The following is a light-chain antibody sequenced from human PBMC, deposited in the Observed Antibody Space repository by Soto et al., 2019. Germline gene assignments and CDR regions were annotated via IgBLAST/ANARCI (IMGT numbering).Light chain of an antibody. J-gene: IGKJ4*01. CDR2: GAS. Sequence: EILLTQSPATLSLSAGERATVACRASHSVTGNSLASYQQKLWQAPMLPIYGASNRATGIPDRFGGSGSGTDFSVTISRLEAEGFEVYCCQQYGSTPPTFGGGSKVEIK. CDR1: HSVTGNS. CDR3: QQYGSTPPT. V-gene: IGKV3-20*01.